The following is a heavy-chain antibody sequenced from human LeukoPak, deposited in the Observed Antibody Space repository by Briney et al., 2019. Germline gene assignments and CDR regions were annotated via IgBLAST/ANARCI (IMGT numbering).Heavy chain of an antibody. D-gene: IGHD1-26*01. CDR1: GGSISSYY. CDR2: IYYSGST. CDR3: ARVGGSYNY. Sequence: SSETLSLTCTVSGGSISSYYWSWIRQPPGKGLEWIGYIYYSGSTNYNPSLKSRVTISVDTSKNQFSLKLSSVAAADTAVYYCARVGGSYNYWGQGTLVTVSS. J-gene: IGHJ4*02. V-gene: IGHV4-59*01.